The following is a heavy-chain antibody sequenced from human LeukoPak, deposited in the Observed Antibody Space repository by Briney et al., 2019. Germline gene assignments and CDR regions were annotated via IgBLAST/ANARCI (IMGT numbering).Heavy chain of an antibody. CDR2: ISGSGCTT. J-gene: IGHJ4*02. CDR1: GFTFGIYA. D-gene: IGHD4-17*01. Sequence: PGGSLRLSCAGSGFTFGIYAMSSVRQAPGNGLEWVSGISGSGCTTYYADSVKGRFTISRDNSKNTLSPQMNSLRADDTAVYYCTYGDYVRGRFDYWGQGTLVTVSS. V-gene: IGHV3-23*01. CDR3: TYGDYVRGRFDY.